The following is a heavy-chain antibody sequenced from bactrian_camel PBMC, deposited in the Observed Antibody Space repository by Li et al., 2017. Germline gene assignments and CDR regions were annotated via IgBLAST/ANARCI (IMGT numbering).Heavy chain of an antibody. J-gene: IGHJ4*01. CDR2: IYKGDGTT. Sequence: QLVESGGDSVQPGESLRLSCTASRNTFTHGCMAWFRQAPGKEREGVAAIYKGDGTTYYADSVKGRFTISQDVAKNTVTLQMDSLTPEDTAMYFCAADQRAGTCTYCTGGYCYSARGYNHWGSGTQVTVS. D-gene: IGHD2*01. CDR1: RNTFTHGC. V-gene: IGHV3S25*01. CDR3: AADQRAGTCTYCTGGYCYSARGYNH.